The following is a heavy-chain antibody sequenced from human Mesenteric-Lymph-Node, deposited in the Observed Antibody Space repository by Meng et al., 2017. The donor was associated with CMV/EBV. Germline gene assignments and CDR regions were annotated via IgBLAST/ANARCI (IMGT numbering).Heavy chain of an antibody. CDR3: AKLAYCSSTSCPLDFDY. D-gene: IGHD2-2*01. J-gene: IGHJ4*02. CDR1: GFTFSSYA. V-gene: IGHV3-23*01. Sequence: GESLKISCAASGFTFSSYAMSWVRQAPGKGLEWVSAISGSGGSTYYADSVKGRFTISRDNSKNTLYLQMNSLRAEDTAVYYCAKLAYCSSTSCPLDFDYWGQGTLVIVSS. CDR2: ISGSGGST.